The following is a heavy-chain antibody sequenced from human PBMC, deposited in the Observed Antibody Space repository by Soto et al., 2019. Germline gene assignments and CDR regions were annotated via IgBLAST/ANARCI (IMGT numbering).Heavy chain of an antibody. CDR2: IYYSGST. D-gene: IGHD4-17*01. J-gene: IGHJ3*02. Sequence: QVQLQESGPGLVKPSETLSLTCTVSGGSISSYYWSWIRQPPGKGLEWSGYIYYSGSTNYNPSLKSRVTISVDTSKNQFSLKLSSVTAADTAVYYCARDYGHDAFDIWGQGTMVTVSS. V-gene: IGHV4-59*01. CDR3: ARDYGHDAFDI. CDR1: GGSISSYY.